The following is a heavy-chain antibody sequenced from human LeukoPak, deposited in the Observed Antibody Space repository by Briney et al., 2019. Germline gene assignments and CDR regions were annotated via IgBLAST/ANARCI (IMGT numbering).Heavy chain of an antibody. D-gene: IGHD4-17*01. J-gene: IGHJ3*02. CDR3: ARNKYGADVFDI. CDR1: GFSISTYA. Sequence: PGRSLRLSCVASGFSISTYAMHWIRQAPGKGLEWVAIIWYDGSNENYADSVKGRSTISRDNSKNTLYLQMNSLRAEDTAVYFCARNKYGADVFDIWGQGTMATVSS. CDR2: IWYDGSNE. V-gene: IGHV3-33*01.